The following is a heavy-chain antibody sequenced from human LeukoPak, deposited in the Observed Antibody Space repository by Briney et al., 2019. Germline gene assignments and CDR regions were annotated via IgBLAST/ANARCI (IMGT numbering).Heavy chain of an antibody. CDR2: IYHSGST. Sequence: SETLSLTFAVSGGSISSSNWWSWVRQPPGKGLEWIGEIYHSGSTNYNPSLKSRVTISVDKSKNQFSLKLSSVTAADTAVYYCAAESIAAAGTFDIWGQGTMVTVSS. CDR3: AAESIAAAGTFDI. V-gene: IGHV4-4*02. D-gene: IGHD6-13*01. CDR1: GGSISSSNW. J-gene: IGHJ3*02.